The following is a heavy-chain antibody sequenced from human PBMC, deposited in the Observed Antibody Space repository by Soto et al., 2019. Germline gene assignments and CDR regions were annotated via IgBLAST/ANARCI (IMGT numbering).Heavy chain of an antibody. J-gene: IGHJ6*03. CDR1: GGSISSYY. Sequence: QVQLQESGPGLVKPTETMSLTCTVSGGSISSYYWSWIRQPPGKGLEWIGYIYYSGSTNYNPSLKSRVTISVDTSKNQFSLKLSSVTAADTAVYYCARRYDFWSGYLYYYYMDVCGKGTTVTVSS. V-gene: IGHV4-59*08. CDR3: ARRYDFWSGYLYYYYMDV. CDR2: IYYSGST. D-gene: IGHD3-3*01.